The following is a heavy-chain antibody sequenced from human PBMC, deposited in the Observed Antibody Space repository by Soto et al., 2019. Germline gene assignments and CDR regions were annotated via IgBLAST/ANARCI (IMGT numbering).Heavy chain of an antibody. CDR3: ARTLETNNGMAV. CDR1: GVSLINGKMG. J-gene: IGHJ6*02. CDR2: ILSSVEK. Sequence: QVTLKESGPVLVKPTQTLTLTCTVSGVSLINGKMGVSWIRQPPGKALEWLAHILSSVEKSYSPSLKRRLTTSTHTSKTQVVLTMTNMGPVDTATYYCARTLETNNGMAVWGQGTTVTVSS. V-gene: IGHV2-26*01.